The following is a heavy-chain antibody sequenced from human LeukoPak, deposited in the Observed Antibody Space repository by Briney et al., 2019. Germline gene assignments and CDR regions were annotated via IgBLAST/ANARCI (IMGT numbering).Heavy chain of an antibody. CDR1: GFIFRTYP. V-gene: IGHV3-30*04. J-gene: IGHJ6*03. D-gene: IGHD6-19*01. CDR3: ARVIAVADYYYYMDV. Sequence: GRSLRLSCGASGFIFRTYPMHWVRQAPGKGLEWVAVISSDGSKEDYADSVKGRFTISRDNSKNTVYLQMNSLRAEDTAVYYCARVIAVADYYYYMDVWGKGTTVTISS. CDR2: ISSDGSKE.